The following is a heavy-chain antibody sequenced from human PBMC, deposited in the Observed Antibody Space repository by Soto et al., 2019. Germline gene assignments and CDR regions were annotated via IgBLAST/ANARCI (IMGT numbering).Heavy chain of an antibody. Sequence: SVKVSCKASGGTFSSYAISWVRQAPGQGLEWMGGIIPIFGAANYAQKFQGRVTITADKSTSTAYMELSSLRSEDTAVYYCARFVEYSSSSEDYWGQGTLVTVSS. J-gene: IGHJ4*02. CDR3: ARFVEYSSSSEDY. CDR1: GGTFSSYA. D-gene: IGHD6-6*01. CDR2: IIPIFGAA. V-gene: IGHV1-69*06.